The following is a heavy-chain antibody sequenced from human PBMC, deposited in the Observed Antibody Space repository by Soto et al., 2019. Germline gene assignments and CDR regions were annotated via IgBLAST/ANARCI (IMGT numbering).Heavy chain of an antibody. CDR1: GDTFNSYV. CDR3: ARESLGAKGADH. CDR2: IIPIIGVT. Sequence: QVQLVQSGAEVKRPGSSVKVSCESSGDTFNSYVISWVRQAPGQGLEWMGGIIPIIGVTHYAQKFQGRVTISAVSSTGTAYMELTNLGFADTALYYCARESLGAKGADHCGQGTLVTVSS. J-gene: IGHJ4*02. V-gene: IGHV1-69*17. D-gene: IGHD3-16*01.